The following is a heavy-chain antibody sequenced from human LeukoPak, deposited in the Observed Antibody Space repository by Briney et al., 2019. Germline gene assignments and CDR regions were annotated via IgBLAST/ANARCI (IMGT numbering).Heavy chain of an antibody. CDR2: NYHSGNN. J-gene: IGHJ4*02. CDR3: ARDRGYYGSKSYSQGSYFDY. V-gene: IGHV4-61*01. Sequence: PSETLSLTCTVFGDFFSSGSYYWRWLRQPPGTGLEWIGYNYHSGNNNYNPSLESRVTISVDTSKNQFSLTLTSVTAADTAVYYCARDRGYYGSKSYSQGSYFDYWGRGSLVTVSS. CDR1: GDFFSSGSYY. D-gene: IGHD3-10*01.